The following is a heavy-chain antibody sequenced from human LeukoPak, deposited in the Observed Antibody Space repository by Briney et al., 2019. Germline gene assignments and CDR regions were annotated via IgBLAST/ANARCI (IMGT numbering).Heavy chain of an antibody. Sequence: SETLSLTCTVSGGSISSSSYYWGWIRQPPGKGLEWMGSIYYTGSTYFNPSLKSQVTISVDTSKNQFSLRLSSLTAADTAVYYCARHGPGYYDSSGYPEYWGQGTLVTVSS. CDR2: IYYTGST. CDR3: ARHGPGYYDSSGYPEY. V-gene: IGHV4-39*01. J-gene: IGHJ4*02. D-gene: IGHD3-22*01. CDR1: GGSISSSSYY.